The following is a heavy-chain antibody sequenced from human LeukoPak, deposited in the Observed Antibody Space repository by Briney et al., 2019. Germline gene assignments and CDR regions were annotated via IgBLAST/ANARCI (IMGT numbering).Heavy chain of an antibody. CDR3: ARVRGYYGSGSYAFDI. CDR1: GFTFSSYW. V-gene: IGHV3-74*01. D-gene: IGHD3-10*01. Sequence: PGGSLRLSCAAPGFTFSSYWMHWVRQAPGKGLVWVSRINSDGSSTSYADSVKGRFTISRDNAKNTLYLQMNSLRAEDTALYYCARVRGYYGSGSYAFDIWGQGTMVTVSS. J-gene: IGHJ3*02. CDR2: INSDGSST.